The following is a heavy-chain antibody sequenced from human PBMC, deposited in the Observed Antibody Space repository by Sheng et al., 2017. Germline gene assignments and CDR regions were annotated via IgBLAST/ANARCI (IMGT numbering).Heavy chain of an antibody. J-gene: IGHJ5*01. CDR1: GFSFSSYA. CDR3: AKDRWADACNYDS. Sequence: EVHLVESGGGLVQPGGSLRLSCAASGFSFSSYAMSWVRQAPGKGLEWVSYISGSDSGTIYADSVKGRFTIFRDNSINTVFLQMNSLRVEDTAIYYCAKDRWADACNYDSWGQGTLVTVS. V-gene: IGHV3-23*04. CDR2: ISGSDSGT. D-gene: IGHD1-7*01.